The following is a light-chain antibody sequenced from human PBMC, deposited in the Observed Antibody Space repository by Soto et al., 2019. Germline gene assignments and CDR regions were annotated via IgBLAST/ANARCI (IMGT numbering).Light chain of an antibody. CDR3: QQYGATPGT. CDR1: QSVPKSY. J-gene: IGKJ1*01. V-gene: IGKV3-20*01. CDR2: GAS. Sequence: EIVLTQSPDTLSLSPGERVTLSCRATQSVPKSYLAWFQQKPGQAPRLLIHGASYRATGTPDRFSGSGSGTDFTLIISRLEPEDFAVYYCQQYGATPGTFGQGTKLDIK.